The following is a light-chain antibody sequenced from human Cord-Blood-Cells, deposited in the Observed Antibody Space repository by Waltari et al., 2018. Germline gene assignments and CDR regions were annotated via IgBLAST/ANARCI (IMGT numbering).Light chain of an antibody. CDR2: EVS. Sequence: QSALTQPASVSGSPGQSITISCTGTSSDVGSYNLVSWYQQHPGKAPKPMIYEVSKRPSGVCNRFSGSKSGNTASLTISGLQAEDEADYYCCSYAGSSTLVFGTGTKVTVL. V-gene: IGLV2-23*02. CDR1: SSDVGSYNL. J-gene: IGLJ1*01. CDR3: CSYAGSSTLV.